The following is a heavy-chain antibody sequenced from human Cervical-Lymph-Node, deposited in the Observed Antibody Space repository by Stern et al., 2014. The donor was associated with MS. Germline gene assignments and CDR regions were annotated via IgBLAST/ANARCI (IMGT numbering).Heavy chain of an antibody. D-gene: IGHD1-26*01. J-gene: IGHJ6*02. CDR3: ARAWGASDFYGMDV. V-gene: IGHV1-69*01. Sequence: DQLAESGAEVKKPGSSVKVSCKASGGTISSHVISWGRQAPGQGLEWKGGIIPILSTVHYAQKFQGRVTITADASTSTAYMELTSLRSEDTAVYYCARAWGASDFYGMDVWGQGTTVTVSS. CDR1: GGTISSHV. CDR2: IIPILSTV.